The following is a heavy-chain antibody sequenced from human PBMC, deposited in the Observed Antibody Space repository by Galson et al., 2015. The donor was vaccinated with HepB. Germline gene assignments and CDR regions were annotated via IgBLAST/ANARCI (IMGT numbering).Heavy chain of an antibody. CDR3: ARGLAAAGSWLDP. Sequence: SVKVSCKASGYTFGGYFTHWVRQAPGLGLEWMGRINPHNGGAIYAQKFQGRVTMTSDTSASTAYMELSRLRFDDTAIYYCARGLAAAGSWLDPWGQGTLVTVSS. J-gene: IGHJ5*02. V-gene: IGHV1-2*06. CDR2: INPHNGGA. D-gene: IGHD6-13*01. CDR1: GYTFGGYF.